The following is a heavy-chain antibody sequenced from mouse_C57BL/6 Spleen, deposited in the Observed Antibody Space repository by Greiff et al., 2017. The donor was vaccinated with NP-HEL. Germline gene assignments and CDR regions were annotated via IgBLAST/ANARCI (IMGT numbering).Heavy chain of an antibody. CDR2: IYPGDGDT. J-gene: IGHJ4*01. Sequence: QVQLQQSGPELVKPGASVKISCKASGYAFSSSWMNWVKQRPGKGLEWIGRIYPGDGDTNYNGKFKGKATLTADKSSSTAYMQLSSLTSEDSAVYFCARRPYDYDGGYYAMDYWGQGTSVTVSS. D-gene: IGHD2-4*01. CDR1: GYAFSSSW. CDR3: ARRPYDYDGGYYAMDY. V-gene: IGHV1-82*01.